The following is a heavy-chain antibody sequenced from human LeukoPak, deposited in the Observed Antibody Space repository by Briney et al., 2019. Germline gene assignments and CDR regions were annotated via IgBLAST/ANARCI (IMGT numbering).Heavy chain of an antibody. CDR3: ASLKNYYDSSGYLVTDAFDM. CDR1: GYTFTGYY. V-gene: IGHV1-18*04. J-gene: IGHJ3*02. D-gene: IGHD3-22*01. CDR2: ISAYNGNT. Sequence: ASVNVSCKASGYTFTGYYMHWVRQAPGQGLEWMGWISAYNGNTKYAQKLQGRVTMTTDTSTSTAYMELRSLRSDDTAVYYCASLKNYYDSSGYLVTDAFDMWGQGTMVIVSS.